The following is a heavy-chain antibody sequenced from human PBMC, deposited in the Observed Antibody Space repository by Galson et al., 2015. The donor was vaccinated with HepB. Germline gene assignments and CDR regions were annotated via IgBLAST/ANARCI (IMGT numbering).Heavy chain of an antibody. CDR2: IWYDGSNK. V-gene: IGHV3-33*01. CDR1: GFTFSSYG. CDR3: ARARGVGGSVTTDY. D-gene: IGHD4-11*01. Sequence: SLRLSCAASGFTFSSYGMHWVRQAPGKGLEWVAVIWYDGSNKYYADSVKGRFTISRDNSKNTLYLQVNSLRAEDTAVYYCARARGVGGSVTTDYWGQGTLVTVSS. J-gene: IGHJ4*02.